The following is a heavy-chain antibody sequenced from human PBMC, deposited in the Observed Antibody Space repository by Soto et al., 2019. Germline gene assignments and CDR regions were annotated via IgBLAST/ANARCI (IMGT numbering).Heavy chain of an antibody. Sequence: GGSLKISCKCSGYSFSIYWIGWVRQMPGKGLDWLRLIYHGDSVTKYSHSLQGQVTTSPDRSISTAYLQWSSLKASDTAIYYCAGNPAGGSSYRYYGMHVWGQGTTVTVSS. CDR3: AGNPAGGSSYRYYGMHV. J-gene: IGHJ6*02. CDR2: IYHGDSVT. V-gene: IGHV5-51*01. D-gene: IGHD2-15*01. CDR1: GYSFSIYW.